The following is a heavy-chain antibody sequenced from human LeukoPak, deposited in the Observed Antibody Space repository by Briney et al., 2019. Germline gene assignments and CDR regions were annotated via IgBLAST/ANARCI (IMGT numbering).Heavy chain of an antibody. D-gene: IGHD3-22*01. CDR1: GFTFSSYS. CDR2: ISSSSSYI. CDR3: ARDLYYYDSSGYHDY. V-gene: IGHV3-21*01. Sequence: GGSLRLSCAASGFTFSSYSMNWFRQAPGKGLEWVSSISSSSSYIYYADSVKGRFTISRDNAKNSLYLQMNSLRAEDTAVYYCARDLYYYDSSGYHDYWGQGTLVTVSS. J-gene: IGHJ4*02.